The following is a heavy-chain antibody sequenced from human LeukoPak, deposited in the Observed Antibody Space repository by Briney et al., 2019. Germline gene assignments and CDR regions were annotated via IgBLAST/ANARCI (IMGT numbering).Heavy chain of an antibody. CDR2: INESGTT. Sequence: SETLSLTCDVYNGSFSGYYWSWIRQPPGKGLEWIGEINESGTTNYNPSLKSRVTISVGTSKNQFSLKLNSVTAADTAVYYCVCTDYYGSSGSMVDYWGQGTLVTVSS. CDR3: VCTDYYGSSGSMVDY. V-gene: IGHV4-34*01. D-gene: IGHD3-22*01. CDR1: NGSFSGYY. J-gene: IGHJ4*02.